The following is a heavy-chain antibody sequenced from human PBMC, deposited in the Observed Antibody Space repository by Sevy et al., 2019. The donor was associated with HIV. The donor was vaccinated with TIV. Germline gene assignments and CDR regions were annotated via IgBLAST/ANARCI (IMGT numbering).Heavy chain of an antibody. CDR1: GFTFGDYA. CDR2: IRSKAYGGTT. J-gene: IGHJ4*02. Sequence: GESLKISCTASGFTFGDYAMSWFRQAPGKGLEWVGFIRSKAYGGTTEYAASVKGRFTISRDDSKSIAYLQTNSLKTEDTAVYYCTRDRGRLQGYYFDYWGQGTLVTVSS. CDR3: TRDRGRLQGYYFDY. V-gene: IGHV3-49*03. D-gene: IGHD4-4*01.